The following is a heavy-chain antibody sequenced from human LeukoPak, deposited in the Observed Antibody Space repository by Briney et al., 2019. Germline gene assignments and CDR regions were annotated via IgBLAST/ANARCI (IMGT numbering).Heavy chain of an antibody. CDR3: ARHAGVRGVIMRGTYFDY. D-gene: IGHD3-10*01. V-gene: IGHV4-59*08. CDR2: IYYSGST. J-gene: IGHJ4*02. CDR1: GGSISSYY. Sequence: SETLSLTCTVSGGSISSYYWSWIRQPPGKGLEWIGYIYYSGSTNYNPSLKSRVTISVDTSKNQFSLKLSSVTAADTAVYYCARHAGVRGVIMRGTYFDYWGQGTLVTVSS.